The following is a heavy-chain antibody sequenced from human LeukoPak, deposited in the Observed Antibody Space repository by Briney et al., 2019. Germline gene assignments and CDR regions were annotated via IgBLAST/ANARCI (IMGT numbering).Heavy chain of an antibody. CDR2: IKQDGGEK. J-gene: IGHJ4*02. D-gene: IGHD6-19*01. CDR3: ARDRGGSGPTTTDY. Sequence: PGGSLTLSCVGPGFTFTNHQMNWVRQAPGKGLEWVAKIKQDGGEKHYVDSVKGRFTISRDNAKNTLYLQMNSLRAEDTAVYYCARDRGGSGPTTTDYWGQGTLVTVSS. V-gene: IGHV3-7*01. CDR1: GFTFTNHQ.